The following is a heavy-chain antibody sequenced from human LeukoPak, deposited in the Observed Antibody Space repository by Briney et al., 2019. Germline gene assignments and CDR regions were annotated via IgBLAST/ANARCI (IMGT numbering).Heavy chain of an antibody. D-gene: IGHD5-18*01. CDR1: GFTFSSYW. J-gene: IGHJ4*02. CDR2: ISGSGGST. CDR3: AKDQNSYGTPYYFDY. V-gene: IGHV3-23*01. Sequence: GGSLRLSCAASGFTFSSYWMNWVRQAPGKGLEWVSAISGSGGSTYYADSVKGRFTISRDNSKNTLYLQMNSLRAEDTAVYYCAKDQNSYGTPYYFDYWGQGTLVTVSS.